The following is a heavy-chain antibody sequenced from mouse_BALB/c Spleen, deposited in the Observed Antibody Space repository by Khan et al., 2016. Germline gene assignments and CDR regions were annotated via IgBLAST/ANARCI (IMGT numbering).Heavy chain of an antibody. CDR3: ARAGGAMDS. Sequence: VQLQQSGPELVKPGASVKMSCKASGYTFTSYVIHWVKQKTGQGLEWIGYINPFSDGTKYNEKFEGRATLTSDKSSSTAYMELSSLTSEDSAVYYCARAGGAMDSWGQGTSVTVSS. CDR2: INPFSDGT. CDR1: GYTFTSYV. V-gene: IGHV1S136*01. J-gene: IGHJ4*01.